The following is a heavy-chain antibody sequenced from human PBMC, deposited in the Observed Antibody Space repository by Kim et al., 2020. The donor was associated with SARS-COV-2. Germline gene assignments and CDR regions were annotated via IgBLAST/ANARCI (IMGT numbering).Heavy chain of an antibody. CDR2: IIPIFGTA. J-gene: IGHJ6*02. V-gene: IGHV1-69*13. CDR1: GGTFSSYA. D-gene: IGHD2-21*02. CDR3: ARGVVTAMYYYYYGMDV. Sequence: SVKVSCKASGGTFSSYAISWVRQAPGQGLEWMGGIIPIFGTANYAQKFQGRVTITADESTSTAYMELSSLRSEDTAVYYCARGVVTAMYYYYYGMDVWGQGTTVTVSS.